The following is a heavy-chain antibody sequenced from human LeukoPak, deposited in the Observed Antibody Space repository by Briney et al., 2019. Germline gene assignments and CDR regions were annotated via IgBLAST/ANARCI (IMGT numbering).Heavy chain of an antibody. Sequence: SETLSLTCAVYGGSFSGYYWSWIRQPPGKGLEWIGEINHSGSTNYNPSLKSRVTISVDTSKNQSSLKLSSVTAADTAVYYCARAYYYDSSGYYLGLDYWGQGTLVTVSS. J-gene: IGHJ4*02. CDR3: ARAYYYDSSGYYLGLDY. CDR2: INHSGST. D-gene: IGHD3-22*01. V-gene: IGHV4-34*01. CDR1: GGSFSGYY.